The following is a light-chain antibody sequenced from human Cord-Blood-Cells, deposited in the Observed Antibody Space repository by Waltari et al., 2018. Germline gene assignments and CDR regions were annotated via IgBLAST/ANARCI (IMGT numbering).Light chain of an antibody. CDR3: QQSYSTPPA. CDR2: AAS. Sequence: DIQMTQSPSSLSASVGDRVTITCRGSKSISSYLNWYPQKPGKAPKLLIYAASSLQSGVPSRCSVSVSGTDFTLTIISLQPEDCATYYCQQSYSTPPAFGGGTKVEIK. CDR1: KSISSY. V-gene: IGKV1-39*01. J-gene: IGKJ4*01.